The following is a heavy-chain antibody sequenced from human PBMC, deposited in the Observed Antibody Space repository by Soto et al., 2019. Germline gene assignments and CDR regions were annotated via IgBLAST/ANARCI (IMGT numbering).Heavy chain of an antibody. J-gene: IGHJ5*02. D-gene: IGHD3-22*01. CDR1: GYTFTSQN. Sequence: ASVKVSCKASGYTFTSQNMHWVRQAPGQGLEWMGVINPSVGSTTYAQKFQGRVTMTRDTSTSAVYMEVSSLRSEDTAVYYCALSMTYYYDSSGSERSGPWFDPWGQGTLVTVSS. CDR2: INPSVGST. CDR3: ALSMTYYYDSSGSERSGPWFDP. V-gene: IGHV1-46*01.